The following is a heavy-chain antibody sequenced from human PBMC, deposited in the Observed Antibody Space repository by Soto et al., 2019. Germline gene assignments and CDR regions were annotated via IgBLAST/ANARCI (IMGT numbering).Heavy chain of an antibody. CDR2: IYYSGST. V-gene: IGHV4-39*01. D-gene: IGHD3-22*01. CDR3: ARDYDSSGDY. J-gene: IGHJ4*02. Sequence: QLQLQESGPGLVKPSETLSLTCTVSGGSIGTSSYYWGWIRQPPGKGLEWIGSIYYSGSTYYNPSLKSRVTISVDTSKNQFSLKLSSVTAADTAVYYCARDYDSSGDYWGQGTLVTVSS. CDR1: GGSIGTSSYY.